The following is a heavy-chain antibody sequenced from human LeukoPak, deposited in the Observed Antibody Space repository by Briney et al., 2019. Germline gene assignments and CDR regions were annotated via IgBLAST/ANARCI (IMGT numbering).Heavy chain of an antibody. CDR2: IRYDGSNK. V-gene: IGHV3-30*02. D-gene: IGHD6-13*01. CDR3: AKVRRRLRGIAAAGFLDY. Sequence: PGRSLRLSCAASGFTFDDYAMHWVRQAPGKGLEWVAFIRYDGSNKYYADSVKGRFTISRDNSKNTLYLQMNSLRAEDTAVYYCAKVRRRLRGIAAAGFLDYWGQGTLVTVSS. J-gene: IGHJ4*02. CDR1: GFTFDDYA.